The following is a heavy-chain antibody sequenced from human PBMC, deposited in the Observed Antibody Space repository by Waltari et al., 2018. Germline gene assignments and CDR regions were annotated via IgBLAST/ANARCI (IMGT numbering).Heavy chain of an antibody. V-gene: IGHV4-34*01. CDR2: INHSGST. Sequence: QVQLQQWGAGLLKPSETLSLTCAVYGGSFSGYYWSWIRPPPGKGLEWIGEINHSGSTNYNPSLKSRVTISVDTSKNQFSLKLSSVTAADTAVYYCARGRIAGGYNYGRDYWGQGTLVTVSS. D-gene: IGHD5-12*01. J-gene: IGHJ4*02. CDR3: ARGRIAGGYNYGRDY. CDR1: GGSFSGYY.